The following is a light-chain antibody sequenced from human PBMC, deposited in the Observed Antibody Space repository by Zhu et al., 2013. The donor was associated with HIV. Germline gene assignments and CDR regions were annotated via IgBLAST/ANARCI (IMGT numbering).Light chain of an antibody. CDR3: QQYDTSTPMYT. V-gene: IGKV3-20*01. CDR2: GAS. Sequence: EIVLTQSPGTLSLSPGERATLSCRASQSVSSSYLAWYQQKPGQAPRLLIYGASSRAAGIPDRFSGSGSGTDFTLTISRLEPEDFAVYYCQQYDTSTPMYTFGQGTNLEIK. CDR1: QSVSSSY. J-gene: IGKJ2*01.